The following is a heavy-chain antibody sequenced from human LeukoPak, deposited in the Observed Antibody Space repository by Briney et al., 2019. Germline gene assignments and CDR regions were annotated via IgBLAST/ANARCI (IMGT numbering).Heavy chain of an antibody. CDR3: AKDLRDFDFPRLIDY. CDR1: GFTFSGYA. J-gene: IGHJ4*02. CDR2: ISGSGGST. D-gene: IGHD3-3*01. V-gene: IGHV3-23*01. Sequence: GGSLRLSCAASGFTFSGYAMSWVRQAPGKGLEWVSAISGSGGSTYYADSVKGRFTISRDNSKNTLYLQMNSLRAEDTAVYNCAKDLRDFDFPRLIDYWGQGTLVTVSS.